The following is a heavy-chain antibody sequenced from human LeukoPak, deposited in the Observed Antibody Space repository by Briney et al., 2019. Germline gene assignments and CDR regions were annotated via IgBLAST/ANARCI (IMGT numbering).Heavy chain of an antibody. J-gene: IGHJ4*02. CDR1: GLTFDGYG. CDR2: INWNGGST. CDR3: ARDRGYYDSSGYDD. Sequence: TGGYLRLSCAASGLTFDGYGMSWVRQAQGKGLEWVAGINWNGGSTGYADPVKGRFTISRDNANNSLYLRMDSLRAEDTALYYWARDRGYYDSSGYDDWGQGTLVAVSS. V-gene: IGHV3-20*04. D-gene: IGHD3-22*01.